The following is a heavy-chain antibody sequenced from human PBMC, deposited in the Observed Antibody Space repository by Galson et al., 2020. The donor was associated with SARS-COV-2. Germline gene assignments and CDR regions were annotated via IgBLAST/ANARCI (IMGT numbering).Heavy chain of an antibody. J-gene: IGHJ3*02. V-gene: IGHV1-24*01. CDR3: ASSRWLSTFDM. Sequence: ASVKVSCKVSGYTLSEVSMHWVRQPPGKGLEWMAGFDPEDGEPISGQHFRGRVTLTEGTSADTAYMELRGLRSGDTAVYYCASSRWLSTFDMWGQGTMVTVSS. CDR2: FDPEDGEP. CDR1: GYTLSEVS. D-gene: IGHD2-2*01.